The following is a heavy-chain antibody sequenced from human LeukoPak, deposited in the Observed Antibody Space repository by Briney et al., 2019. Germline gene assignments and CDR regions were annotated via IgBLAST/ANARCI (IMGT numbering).Heavy chain of an antibody. Sequence: GGSLRLSCAASGFIFSSYALHWVRQAPGKGLEWVAVISYDGSKEYNADSVKGRFTISRDNSKNTLYLQMNSLRAEDTAVYYCARASFGVVISWLVIWGQGTLVTVSS. CDR1: GFIFSSYA. D-gene: IGHD3-3*01. J-gene: IGHJ4*02. CDR2: ISYDGSKE. V-gene: IGHV3-30*04. CDR3: ARASFGVVISWLVI.